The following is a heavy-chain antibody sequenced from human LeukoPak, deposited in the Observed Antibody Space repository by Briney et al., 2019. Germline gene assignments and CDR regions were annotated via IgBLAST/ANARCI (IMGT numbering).Heavy chain of an antibody. V-gene: IGHV3-74*01. CDR3: AKSGITWYRLGDY. D-gene: IGHD6-13*01. CDR2: INTDGSKI. Sequence: GGSLRLSCAASGFTFSNNWMHWVRQAPGKGLVWVSRINTDGSKIDYADSVKGRFTISRDNGKNTLYLQMNSLRAEDTAIYYCAKSGITWYRLGDYWGQGTLVTVSS. J-gene: IGHJ4*02. CDR1: GFTFSNNW.